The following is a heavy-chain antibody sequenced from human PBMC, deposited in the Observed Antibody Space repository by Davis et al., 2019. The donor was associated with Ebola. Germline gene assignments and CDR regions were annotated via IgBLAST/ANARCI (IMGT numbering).Heavy chain of an antibody. D-gene: IGHD6-19*01. CDR1: GSSISSYY. V-gene: IGHV4-59*08. CDR3: ARQGRSGWYGT. CDR2: IYYSGST. Sequence: SETLSLTCTVSGSSISSYYWSWIRQPPGKGLEWIGYIYYSGSTNYNPSLKSRVTISVDTSKNQFSLKLSSVTAADTAVYYCARQGRSGWYGTWGQGTLVTVSS. J-gene: IGHJ5*02.